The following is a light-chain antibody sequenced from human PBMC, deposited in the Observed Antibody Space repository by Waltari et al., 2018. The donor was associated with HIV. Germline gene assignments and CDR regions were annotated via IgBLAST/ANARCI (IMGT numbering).Light chain of an antibody. J-gene: IGKJ2*01. V-gene: IGKV1-8*01. Sequence: AIRMTQSPSSFSASTGDRVTSTCRASQGISRYLAWYQQKPGKAPKLLIYGASTLQSGVPSRFSGSGSGTDFTLSISCLQSEDFATYYCQQYYNYPRTFGQGTKLEIK. CDR1: QGISRY. CDR3: QQYYNYPRT. CDR2: GAS.